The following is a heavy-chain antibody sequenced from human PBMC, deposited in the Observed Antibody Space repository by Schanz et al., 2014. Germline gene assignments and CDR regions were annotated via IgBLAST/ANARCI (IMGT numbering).Heavy chain of an antibody. V-gene: IGHV1-8*01. CDR1: GFNFNNYD. J-gene: IGHJ6*03. CDR3: ARARREKEASFGVIAAQNYYYMDV. D-gene: IGHD2-21*01. Sequence: QVQLVQSGAEVKKPGASVKVSCTASGFNFNNYDINWVRQATGQGLEWMGWMNPKTGNTDHAQKFQGRVTMAWDNSTSTAYLDLSRLRSEDTGVYYCARARREKEASFGVIAAQNYYYMDVWGKGTTVTVSS. CDR2: MNPKTGNT.